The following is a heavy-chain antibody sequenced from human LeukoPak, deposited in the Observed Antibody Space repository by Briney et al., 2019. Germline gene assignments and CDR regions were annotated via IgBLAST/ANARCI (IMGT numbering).Heavy chain of an antibody. CDR1: GYTFTGYY. J-gene: IGHJ4*02. CDR3: ARAGTVEMTPLDY. V-gene: IGHV1-2*04. CDR2: INPNSGGT. Sequence: ASVKVSCKASGYTFTGYYMHWVRQAPGQGLEWMGWINPNSGGTNYAQKFQGWVTMTRDTSISTAYMELSRLRSDNTAVYYCARAGTVEMTPLDYWGQGTLVTVSS. D-gene: IGHD5-24*01.